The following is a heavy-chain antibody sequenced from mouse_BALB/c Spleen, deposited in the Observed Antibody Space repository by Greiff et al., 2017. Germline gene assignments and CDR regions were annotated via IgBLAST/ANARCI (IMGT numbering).Heavy chain of an antibody. J-gene: IGHJ3*01. V-gene: IGHV5-6*01. CDR1: GFTFSSYG. CDR3: ARGRGYYDYDVGFAY. D-gene: IGHD2-4*01. CDR2: ISSGGSYT. Sequence: EVQRVESGGDLVKPGGSLKLSCAASGFTFSSYGMSWVRQTPDKRLEWVATISSGGSYTYYPDSVKGRFTISRDNAKNTLYLQMSSLKSEDTAMYYCARGRGYYDYDVGFAYWGQGTLVTVSA.